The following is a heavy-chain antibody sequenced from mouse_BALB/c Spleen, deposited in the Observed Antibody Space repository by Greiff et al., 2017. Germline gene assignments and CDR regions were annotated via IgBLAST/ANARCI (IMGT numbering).Heavy chain of an antibody. D-gene: IGHD2-4*01. Sequence: DVQLVESGGDLVKPGGSLKLSCAASGFTFSSYGMSWVRQTPDKRLEWVATISSGGSYTYYPDSVKGRFTISRDNAKNTLYLQMSSLKPEDTAMYYCARQNDYDGGFAYWGQGTLVTVSA. CDR2: ISSGGSYT. CDR3: ARQNDYDGGFAY. J-gene: IGHJ3*01. CDR1: GFTFSSYG. V-gene: IGHV5-6*01.